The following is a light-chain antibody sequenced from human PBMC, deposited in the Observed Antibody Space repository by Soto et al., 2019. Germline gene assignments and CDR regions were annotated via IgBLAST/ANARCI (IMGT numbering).Light chain of an antibody. Sequence: QAVVTQEPSLTVSPGETVTLTCGSSTGAVTSGHYPYWFQQKPGQAPRTLIYGTKNKHSWTPARFSGSLLGGKAALTLSGAQPEDEAEYYCLLSYSGPRVFGGGTKLTVL. J-gene: IGLJ3*02. CDR1: TGAVTSGHY. CDR3: LLSYSGPRV. CDR2: GTK. V-gene: IGLV7-46*01.